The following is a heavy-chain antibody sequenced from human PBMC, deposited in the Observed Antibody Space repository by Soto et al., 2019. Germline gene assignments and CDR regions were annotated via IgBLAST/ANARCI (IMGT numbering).Heavy chain of an antibody. CDR2: IRQDESEK. CDR3: ARDKFIGSYYIRGVTYIFDS. J-gene: IGHJ4*02. Sequence: PGGSMITSFAASGFTFTDYWMIWVRQAPGKGLELVANIRQDESEKNYVDSVKGRFTISRDNAKDSLYLQMNSLRDEDTAVYYCARDKFIGSYYIRGVTYIFDSWGQGTQVTVSS. D-gene: IGHD3-10*02. V-gene: IGHV3-7*03. CDR1: GFTFTDYW.